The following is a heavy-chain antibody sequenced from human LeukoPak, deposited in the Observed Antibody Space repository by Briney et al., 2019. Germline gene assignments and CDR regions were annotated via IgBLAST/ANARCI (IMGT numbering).Heavy chain of an antibody. D-gene: IGHD6-19*01. CDR1: GFTFSSYA. CDR2: IDTDGSRT. V-gene: IGHV3-23*03. Sequence: GGSLRLSGAASGFTFSSYAMSWVRQAPGKGLEWVSRIDTDGSRTSYADSVRGRFTISRDNAKNTLYLQMNSLRAEDTAVYYCASGMAVAGTGYWGQGTLVTVSS. J-gene: IGHJ4*02. CDR3: ASGMAVAGTGY.